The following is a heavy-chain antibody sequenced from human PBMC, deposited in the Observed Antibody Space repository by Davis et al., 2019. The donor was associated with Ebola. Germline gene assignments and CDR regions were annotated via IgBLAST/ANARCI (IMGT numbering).Heavy chain of an antibody. Sequence: ASVKVSCKASGYTFTGYYLHWVRQAPGQGLEWMGWINPNSGGTNYAQKFQGWVTMTRDTSISTAYMELSRLRSDDTAVYYCARDRGDDEYYGMDVWGQGTTVTVSS. CDR2: INPNSGGT. D-gene: IGHD2-21*02. CDR1: GYTFTGYY. CDR3: ARDRGDDEYYGMDV. J-gene: IGHJ6*02. V-gene: IGHV1-2*04.